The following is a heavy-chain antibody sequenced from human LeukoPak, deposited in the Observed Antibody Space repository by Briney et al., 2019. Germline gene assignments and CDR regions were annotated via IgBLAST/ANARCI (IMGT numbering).Heavy chain of an antibody. Sequence: PGGSLRLSCAASGFPFSAYGMHWVRQAPGKGLEWVTFIRSDGTEKYYGDSVKGRFTISRDNSKNTLYLQMNSLRGEDTAVYYCAKDPTGTSFYYMDVWGKGTTVIVSS. CDR2: IRSDGTEK. CDR3: AKDPTGTSFYYMDV. D-gene: IGHD1-1*01. J-gene: IGHJ6*03. CDR1: GFPFSAYG. V-gene: IGHV3-30*02.